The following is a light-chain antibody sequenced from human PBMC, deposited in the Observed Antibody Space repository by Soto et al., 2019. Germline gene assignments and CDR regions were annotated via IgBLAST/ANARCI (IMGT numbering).Light chain of an antibody. CDR2: DAS. CDR3: QQYDNLPPTWT. Sequence: DIQMTQSPSSLSASVGNRVTITCQASQDIATYLNWYQQKPGKAPNLLIYDASNLETGVPSRFSGGGSGTHITFTTSNLQPEDIATYYCQQYDNLPPTWTFGQGTKVDI. CDR1: QDIATY. V-gene: IGKV1-33*01. J-gene: IGKJ1*01.